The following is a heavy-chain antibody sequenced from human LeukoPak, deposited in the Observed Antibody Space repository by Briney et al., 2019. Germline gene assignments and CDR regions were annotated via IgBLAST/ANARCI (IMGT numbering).Heavy chain of an antibody. Sequence: SETLSLTCTVSGGSISSYYWSWIRQPPGKGLEWIGYIYYSGSTNYNPSLKSRVTISVDTSKNQFSLKLSSVTAADTAVYYCARYSVWENYFDYWGQGTLVTVSS. J-gene: IGHJ4*02. CDR3: ARYSVWENYFDY. CDR2: IYYSGST. CDR1: GGSISSYY. D-gene: IGHD1-26*01. V-gene: IGHV4-59*01.